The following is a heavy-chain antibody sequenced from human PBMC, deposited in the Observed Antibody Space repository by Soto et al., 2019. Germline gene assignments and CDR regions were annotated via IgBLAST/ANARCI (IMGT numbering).Heavy chain of an antibody. V-gene: IGHV1-18*04. J-gene: IGHJ2*01. Sequence: SVKVSFKSSGFTFTSYGITWVRQAPGQGLEWMGWITVNNANTHYAERLQGRVTMTTDTSTSTAYMELWSLRSDDTAMYYCARSYSYGSYWYFDLWGRGTLVTVSS. CDR2: ITVNNANT. CDR1: GFTFTSYG. D-gene: IGHD5-18*01. CDR3: ARSYSYGSYWYFDL.